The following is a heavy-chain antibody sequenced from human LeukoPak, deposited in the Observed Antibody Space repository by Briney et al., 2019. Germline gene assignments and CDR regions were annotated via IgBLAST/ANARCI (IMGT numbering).Heavy chain of an antibody. J-gene: IGHJ4*02. V-gene: IGHV1-3*01. D-gene: IGHD3-22*01. CDR1: GYTFSSYA. CDR3: ARVDYYGSSAYSDY. Sequence: ASVKVSCKASGYTFSSYAMHWVRQAPGQRLEWMGWINAGNGNTKYSQKFQGRVTMTRDTSTSTVYMELSSLRSEDTAVYYCARVDYYGSSAYSDYWGQGTLVTVSS. CDR2: INAGNGNT.